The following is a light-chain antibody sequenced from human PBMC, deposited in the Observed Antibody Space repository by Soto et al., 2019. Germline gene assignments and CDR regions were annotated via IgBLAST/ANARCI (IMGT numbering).Light chain of an antibody. J-gene: IGKJ4*01. CDR3: QQGNSFPLT. V-gene: IGKV1-12*01. Sequence: DIQMTQSPSSVSASVGDRVTITCGASQGISNSFAWFQQKPGEAPRLVIYSTSSLQGGGPSRFSGSGSVTDFTITINSLQPEDFATYYCQQGNSFPLTFGGGTKVEIK. CDR1: QGISNS. CDR2: STS.